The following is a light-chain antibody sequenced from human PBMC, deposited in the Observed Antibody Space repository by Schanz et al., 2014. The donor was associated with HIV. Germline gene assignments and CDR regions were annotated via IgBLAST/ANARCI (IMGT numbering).Light chain of an antibody. V-gene: IGKV3-15*01. Sequence: EIVMTQSPGTLSVSPGERATLSCRASQTVSNNLAWYQQKPGQAPRLLIYGASTRVTGIPARFSGSGSGTEFTLTISSLQSEDFAVYYCQQYGSSSFTFGPGTKVDIK. J-gene: IGKJ3*01. CDR2: GAS. CDR3: QQYGSSSFT. CDR1: QTVSNN.